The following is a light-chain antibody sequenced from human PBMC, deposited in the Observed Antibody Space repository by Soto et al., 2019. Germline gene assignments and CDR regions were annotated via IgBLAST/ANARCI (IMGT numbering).Light chain of an antibody. V-gene: IGKV3-15*01. CDR3: QQYNIWPLYT. J-gene: IGKJ2*01. CDR2: GAS. CDR1: QSVNSN. Sequence: EIVMTQSPVTLSVSPGERATLSCRASQSVNSNLAWYQQKPGQAPRLLIYGASTRATGFPARFGGSGSGTEFTLTISDLPSEDLAVYYCQQYNIWPLYTFGQGTKLEIK.